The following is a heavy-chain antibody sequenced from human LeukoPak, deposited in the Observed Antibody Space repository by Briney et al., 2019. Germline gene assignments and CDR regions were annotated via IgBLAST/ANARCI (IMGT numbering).Heavy chain of an antibody. J-gene: IGHJ4*02. Sequence: SETLSLTCAVSGYSISSGYYWGWIRQPPGKGLEWIGSIYHSGSTYYNPSLRSRVTISVDTSKNQFSLKLSSVTAADTAVYYCVSYYYDSSGYYVDYWGQGTLVTVSS. D-gene: IGHD3-22*01. CDR3: VSYYYDSSGYYVDY. V-gene: IGHV4-38-2*01. CDR1: GYSISSGYY. CDR2: IYHSGST.